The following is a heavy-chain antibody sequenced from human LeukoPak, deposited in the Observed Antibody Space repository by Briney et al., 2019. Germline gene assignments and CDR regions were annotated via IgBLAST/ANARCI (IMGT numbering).Heavy chain of an antibody. CDR3: AREAGGDYYYYYYMDV. Sequence: SETLSLTCTVSGGSISSYYWGWIRQPPGKGLEWIGYIYYSGSTNYNPSLKSRVTISVDTSKNQFSLKLSSVTAADTAVYYCAREAGGDYYYYYYMDVWGKGTTVTVSS. CDR1: GGSISSYY. D-gene: IGHD6-19*01. V-gene: IGHV4-59*01. J-gene: IGHJ6*03. CDR2: IYYSGST.